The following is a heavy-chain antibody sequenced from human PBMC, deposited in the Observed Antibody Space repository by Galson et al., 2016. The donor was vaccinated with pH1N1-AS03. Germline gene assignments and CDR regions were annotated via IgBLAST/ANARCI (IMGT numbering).Heavy chain of an antibody. J-gene: IGHJ4*02. V-gene: IGHV3-7*03. D-gene: IGHD1-26*01. CDR3: AVDSYSRATY. CDR2: IKQDGSDT. CDR1: GLTFSDYW. Sequence: SLRLSCAASGLTFSDYWMSWVRQAPGKGLEWVANIKQDGSDTNYVDSVRGRFTISRDNVNNLLYLQMNSLRVEDTAVYYCAVDSYSRATYWGQGALVTVSS.